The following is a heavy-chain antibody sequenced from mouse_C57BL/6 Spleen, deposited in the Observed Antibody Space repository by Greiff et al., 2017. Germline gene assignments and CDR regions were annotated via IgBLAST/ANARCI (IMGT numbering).Heavy chain of an antibody. D-gene: IGHD2-3*01. CDR2: INPNYGTT. CDR1: GYSFTDYN. V-gene: IGHV1-39*01. CDR3: AREGIYDGYPYAMDY. J-gene: IGHJ4*01. Sequence: EVKLQESGPELVKPGASVKISCKASGYSFTDYNMNWVKQSNGKSLEWIGVINPNYGTTSYNQKFKGKATLTVDQSSSTAYMQLNSLTSEDSAVYYCAREGIYDGYPYAMDYWGQGTSVTVSS.